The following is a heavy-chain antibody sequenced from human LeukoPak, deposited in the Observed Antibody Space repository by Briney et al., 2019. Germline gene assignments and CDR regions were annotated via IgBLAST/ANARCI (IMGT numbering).Heavy chain of an antibody. Sequence: GGSLRLSCVASGVTLSNYAMSWARQAPGKGLEWVSGISSSGSGGNTYYADSVKGRFTISRDNSKNTLYLQVNSLRAEDTAVYYCAKLDYSSTWSFAPFDYWGQGTLVTVSS. CDR1: GVTLSNYA. CDR3: AKLDYSSTWSFAPFDY. D-gene: IGHD6-13*01. V-gene: IGHV3-23*01. CDR2: ISSSGSGGNT. J-gene: IGHJ4*02.